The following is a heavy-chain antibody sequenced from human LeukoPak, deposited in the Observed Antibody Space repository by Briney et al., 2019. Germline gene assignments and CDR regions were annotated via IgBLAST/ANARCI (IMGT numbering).Heavy chain of an antibody. D-gene: IGHD6-13*01. V-gene: IGHV3-7*01. CDR1: GFTFSSYW. CDR2: IKQDGSEK. Sequence: GGSLRLSCAASGFTFSSYWMSWVRQAPGKGLEWVANIKQDGSEKYYVDSVKGRFTISRDNAKNSLYLQMNSLRAEDTAVYYCARGKPAYSSSWSAECFQHWGQGTLVTVSS. CDR3: ARGKPAYSSSWSAECFQH. J-gene: IGHJ1*01.